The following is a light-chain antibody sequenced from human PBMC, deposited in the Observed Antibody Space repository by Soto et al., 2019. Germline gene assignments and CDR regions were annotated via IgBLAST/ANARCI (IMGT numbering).Light chain of an antibody. Sequence: SALTQPASVSGSPGQSITISCSGTSSDVGSYDHVAWYQQFPGKTPKLMIYEVSNRPSGVSSRFSGSKSGNTASLTISGLQAEDEADYYCCSLTTRDSHVFGTGTKVTVL. CDR1: SSDVGSYDH. CDR2: EVS. J-gene: IGLJ1*01. CDR3: CSLTTRDSHV. V-gene: IGLV2-14*01.